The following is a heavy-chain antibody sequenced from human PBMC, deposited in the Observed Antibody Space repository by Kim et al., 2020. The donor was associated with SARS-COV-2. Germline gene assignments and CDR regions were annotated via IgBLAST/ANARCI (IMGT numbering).Heavy chain of an antibody. D-gene: IGHD5-18*01. CDR1: GYTFTGYY. CDR2: INPNSGGT. V-gene: IGHV1-2*06. Sequence: ASVKVSCKASGYTFTGYYMHWVRQAPGQGLEWMGRINPNSGGTNYAQKFQGRVTMTRDTSISTAYMELSRLRSDDTAVYYCARDATWIQLWSYYGMDVWCQGTTVTVSS. CDR3: ARDATWIQLWSYYGMDV. J-gene: IGHJ6*02.